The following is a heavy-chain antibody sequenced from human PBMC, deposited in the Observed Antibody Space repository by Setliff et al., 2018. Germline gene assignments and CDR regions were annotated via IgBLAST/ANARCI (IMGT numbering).Heavy chain of an antibody. V-gene: IGHV4-38-2*01. J-gene: IGHJ2*01. CDR2: VYYSGTT. D-gene: IGHD2-2*01. CDR1: DFSVPTVYY. Sequence: SETLSLTCAVSDFSVPTVYYWGWIRQPPGKGLEWIASVYYSGTTYYNPSLESRVTMSVDTSKSHFSLNLYSVTAADTAVYFCARTSTGRYFDLWGRGTLVTVSS. CDR3: ARTSTGRYFDL.